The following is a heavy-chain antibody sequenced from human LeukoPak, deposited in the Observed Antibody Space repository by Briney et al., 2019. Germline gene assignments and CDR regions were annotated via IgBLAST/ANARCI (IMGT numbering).Heavy chain of an antibody. CDR2: IKYDGRFK. CDR3: ARDLYSYGPDPTYYYYYGMDV. CDR1: GFTFSSYA. Sequence: GGSLRLSCAASGFTFSSYAMHWVRQAPGKGLEWVAVIKYDGRFKYYADSVKGRFTISRDNSKNTLYLQMNSLSAEDTAVYYCARDLYSYGPDPTYYYYYGMDVWGQGTTVTVSS. J-gene: IGHJ6*02. D-gene: IGHD5-18*01. V-gene: IGHV3-30*04.